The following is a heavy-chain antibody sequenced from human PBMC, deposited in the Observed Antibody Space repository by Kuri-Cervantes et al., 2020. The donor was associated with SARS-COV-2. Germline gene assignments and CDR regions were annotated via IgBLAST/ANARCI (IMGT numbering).Heavy chain of an antibody. Sequence: ASVKVSCKASGYTFTGYYMHWVRQATGQGLEWMGWMNPNSGNTGYAQKFQGRVTMTRNTSISTAYMELSSLRSEDTAVYYCARGLGGWGDFDDYWGQGTLVTVSS. D-gene: IGHD1-26*01. CDR1: GYTFTGYY. CDR3: ARGLGGWGDFDDY. J-gene: IGHJ4*02. CDR2: MNPNSGNT. V-gene: IGHV1-8*02.